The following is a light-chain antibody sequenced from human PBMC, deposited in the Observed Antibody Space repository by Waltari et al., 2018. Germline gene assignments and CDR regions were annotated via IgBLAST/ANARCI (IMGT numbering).Light chain of an antibody. CDR3: QQYYDGRT. Sequence: EIVMTQSPATLSVSTGERATLSCSASQSISIYLAWFQQKPGQAPRLLIYHASTRATGIPARLSGSGSGTEFTLTISSLQSEDFAVYYCQQYYDGRTFGQGTKLEIK. CDR1: QSISIY. CDR2: HAS. V-gene: IGKV3-15*01. J-gene: IGKJ2*01.